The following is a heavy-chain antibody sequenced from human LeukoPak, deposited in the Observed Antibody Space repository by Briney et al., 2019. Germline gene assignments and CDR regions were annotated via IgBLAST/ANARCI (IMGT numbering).Heavy chain of an antibody. D-gene: IGHD3-10*01. Sequence: GGSLRLSCAASGFTFSGSAMHWVRQASGKGLEWVGRIRSKANSYATAYAASVKGRFTISRDDSKNTAYLQMNSLKTEDTAVYYCTRPTSATMVRGVTPSDYWGQGTLVTVSS. CDR2: IRSKANSYAT. V-gene: IGHV3-73*01. CDR1: GFTFSGSA. CDR3: TRPTSATMVRGVTPSDY. J-gene: IGHJ4*02.